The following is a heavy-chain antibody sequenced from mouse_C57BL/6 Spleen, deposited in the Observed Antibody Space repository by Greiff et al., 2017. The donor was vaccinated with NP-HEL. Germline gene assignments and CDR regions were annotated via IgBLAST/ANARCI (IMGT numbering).Heavy chain of an antibody. CDR3: ASEGGSSGYVFAY. CDR2: INPSSGYT. J-gene: IGHJ3*01. CDR1: GYTFTSYT. Sequence: VQLQPSGAELARPGASVKMSCKASGYTFTSYTMHWVKQRPGQGLEWIGYINPSSGYTKYNQKFKDKATLTADKSSSTAYMQLSSLTSEDSAVYYCASEGGSSGYVFAYWGQGTLVTVSA. D-gene: IGHD3-2*02. V-gene: IGHV1-4*01.